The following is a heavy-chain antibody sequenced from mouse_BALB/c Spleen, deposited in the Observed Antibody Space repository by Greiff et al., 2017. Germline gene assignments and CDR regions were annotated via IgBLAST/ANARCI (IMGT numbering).Heavy chain of an antibody. D-gene: IGHD2-4*01. CDR3: ARKGDYPFAY. CDR1: GFTFSSYA. J-gene: IGHJ3*01. Sequence: EVQLLESGGGLVKPGGSLKLSCAASGFTFSSYAMSWVRQSPEKRLEWVAEISSGGSYTYYPDTVTGRFTISRDNAKNTLYLEMSSLRSEDTAMYYWARKGDYPFAYWGQGTLVTVSA. CDR2: ISSGGSYT. V-gene: IGHV5-9-4*01.